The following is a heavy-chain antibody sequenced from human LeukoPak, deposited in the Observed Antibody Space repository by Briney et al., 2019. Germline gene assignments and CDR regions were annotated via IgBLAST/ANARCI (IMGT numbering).Heavy chain of an antibody. CDR1: GGSFSGYY. Sequence: PSETLSLTCAVYGGSFSGYYWSCIRQPPGKGLEWIGEINHSGSTNYNPSLKSRVTISVDTSKNQFSLKLSSVTAADTAVYYCAXVGCSGXXCXGPGTYYYYYYMDVWGKGTTVTVSS. D-gene: IGHD2-15*01. V-gene: IGHV4-34*01. CDR3: AXVGCSGXXCXGPGTYYYYYYMDV. CDR2: INHSGST. J-gene: IGHJ6*03.